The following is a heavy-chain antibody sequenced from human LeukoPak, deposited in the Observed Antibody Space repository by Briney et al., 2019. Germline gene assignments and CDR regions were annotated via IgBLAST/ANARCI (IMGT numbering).Heavy chain of an antibody. J-gene: IGHJ4*02. Sequence: GGSLRLSCAASGFTFSSYEMNWVRQAPGKGLEWVSYISSSGSTIYYAESVKGRFTISRDNAKNSVYLQMNSLRAEDTALYYCARHYGSNSASGYWGQGTLVTVSS. D-gene: IGHD4-23*01. CDR2: ISSSGSTI. V-gene: IGHV3-48*03. CDR1: GFTFSSYE. CDR3: ARHYGSNSASGY.